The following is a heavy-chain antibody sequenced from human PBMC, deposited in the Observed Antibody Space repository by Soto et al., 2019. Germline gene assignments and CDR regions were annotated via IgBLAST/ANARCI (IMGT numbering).Heavy chain of an antibody. V-gene: IGHV1-69*06. Sequence: SVKVSCKASGGTFSSYAISWVRQAPGQGLEWMGGIIPIFGTANYAQKFQGRVTITADKSTSTAYMELSSLRSEDTAVYYCASLRSAALFGMDVWGQGTTVTVSS. CDR2: IIPIFGTA. J-gene: IGHJ6*02. CDR1: GGTFSSYA. D-gene: IGHD3-3*01. CDR3: ASLRSAALFGMDV.